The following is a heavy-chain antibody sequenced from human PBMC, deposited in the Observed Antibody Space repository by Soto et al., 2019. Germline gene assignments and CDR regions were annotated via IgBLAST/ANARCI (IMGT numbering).Heavy chain of an antibody. D-gene: IGHD1-26*01. CDR3: ANSGSYRWDAFDI. CDR1: GGSFSGYY. Sequence: SETLSLTCAVYGGSFSGYYWSWIRQPPGKGLEWIGEINHSGSTNYNPSLKSRVTISVDTSKNQFSLKLSSVTAADTAVYYCANSGSYRWDAFDIWGQGTMVTVSS. J-gene: IGHJ3*02. V-gene: IGHV4-34*01. CDR2: INHSGST.